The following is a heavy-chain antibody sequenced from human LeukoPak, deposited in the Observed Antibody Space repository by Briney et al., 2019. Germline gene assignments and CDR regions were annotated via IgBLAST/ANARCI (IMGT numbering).Heavy chain of an antibody. J-gene: IGHJ6*03. CDR1: GFTFSSYA. CDR2: ISGSGGST. D-gene: IGHD6-13*01. CDR3: AKGGGSSWPDYYYYYYMDV. Sequence: GGSLRLSCAAFGFTFSSYAMSWVRQAPGKGLEWVSAISGSGGSTYYADSVKGRFTISRDNSKNTLYLQMNSLRAEDTAVYYCAKGGGSSWPDYYYYYYMDVWGKGTTVTVSS. V-gene: IGHV3-23*01.